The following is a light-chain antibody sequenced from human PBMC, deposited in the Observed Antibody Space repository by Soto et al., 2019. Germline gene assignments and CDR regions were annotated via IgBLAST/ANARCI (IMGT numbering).Light chain of an antibody. CDR1: SGDFGGYDY. Sequence: QSALTQPRSVSRSPGQSVTISCTGTSGDFGGYDYVSWYQQHPGKAPKLMIYDVTKRPSGAPDRFSGSKSGNTASLTISGLQAEDEADYHCCSYAGRYTLLFGGGTKLTVL. CDR2: DVT. V-gene: IGLV2-11*01. J-gene: IGLJ3*02. CDR3: CSYAGRYTLL.